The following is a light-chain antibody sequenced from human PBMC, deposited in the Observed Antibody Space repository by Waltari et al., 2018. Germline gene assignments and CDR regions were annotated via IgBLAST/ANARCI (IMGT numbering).Light chain of an antibody. CDR3: QQYGSSIPFT. Sequence: EIVLTQSPGTMSLSPGDRATLSCRASQSVTASQVAWYQQKPGQAPRLLIYGASTRATGTPDRFSGTGSGTDFILTISGQEPEDFAVYFCQQYGSSIPFTFGPGTKV. J-gene: IGKJ3*01. CDR1: QSVTASQ. CDR2: GAS. V-gene: IGKV3-20*01.